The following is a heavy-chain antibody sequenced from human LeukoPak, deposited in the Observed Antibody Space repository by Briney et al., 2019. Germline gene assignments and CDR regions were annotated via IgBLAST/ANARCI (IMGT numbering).Heavy chain of an antibody. CDR2: IYHSGST. V-gene: IGHV4-4*02. J-gene: IGHJ4*02. Sequence: PSETLSLTCAVSGGSISSSNWWSWVRQPPGEGLEWIGEIYHSGSTTYNPSLKSRVTISVDKSKNQFSLKLSSVTAADTAVYYCARGGGWTGARKDFDYWGQGTLVTVSS. D-gene: IGHD3/OR15-3a*01. CDR1: GGSISSSNW. CDR3: ARGGGWTGARKDFDY.